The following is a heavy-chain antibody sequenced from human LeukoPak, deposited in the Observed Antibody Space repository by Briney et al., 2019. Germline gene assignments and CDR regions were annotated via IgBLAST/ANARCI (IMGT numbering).Heavy chain of an antibody. V-gene: IGHV4-59*12. CDR3: ARVPTRWSSSWYNSYFDL. CDR1: GGSISSYY. D-gene: IGHD6-13*01. CDR2: IYYSGST. J-gene: IGHJ2*01. Sequence: SETLSLTCTVSGGSISSYYWSWIRQPPGKGLEWIGYIYYSGSTNYNPSLKSRVTISVDTSKNQFSLKLSSVTAADTAVYYCARVPTRWSSSWYNSYFDLWGRGTLVTVSS.